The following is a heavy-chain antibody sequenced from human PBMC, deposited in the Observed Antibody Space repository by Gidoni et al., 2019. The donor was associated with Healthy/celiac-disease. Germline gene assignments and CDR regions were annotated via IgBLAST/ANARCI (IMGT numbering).Heavy chain of an antibody. CDR1: GYTFTGYY. CDR2: INPNSGGT. CDR3: ARASIVGAGSYYYGMDV. D-gene: IGHD1-26*01. J-gene: IGHJ6*02. Sequence: QVQLVQSGAEVKKPGASVKVSCKASGYTFTGYYMHWVRQAPGQGLEWMGWINPNSGGTNYAQKFQGRVTMTRDTSISTAYMELSRLRSDDTAVYYCARASIVGAGSYYYGMDVWGQGTTVTVSS. V-gene: IGHV1-2*02.